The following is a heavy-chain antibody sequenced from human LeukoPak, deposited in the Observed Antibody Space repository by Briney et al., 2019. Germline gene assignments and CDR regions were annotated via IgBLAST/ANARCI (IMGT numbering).Heavy chain of an antibody. CDR2: ISYDGSNT. D-gene: IGHD2-8*02. CDR1: GFTFSGYG. J-gene: IGHJ4*02. Sequence: GGSLRLSCTASGFTFSGYGMHWVRQAPGMGLEWVAIISYDGSNTFYGDFVKGRFTISRDNSKKTLYLQMNSLRTEDTAVYYCARDQTAVTGVWGTIDYWGQGTLVTVSS. V-gene: IGHV3-30*03. CDR3: ARDQTAVTGVWGTIDY.